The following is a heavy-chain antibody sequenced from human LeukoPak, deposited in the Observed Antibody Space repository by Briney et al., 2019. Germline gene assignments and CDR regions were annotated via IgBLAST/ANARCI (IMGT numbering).Heavy chain of an antibody. CDR2: INPNSGGT. J-gene: IGHJ4*02. D-gene: IGHD6-19*01. V-gene: IGHV1-2*02. CDR1: GYTFTGYY. CDR3: ARGSSAGFDY. Sequence: ASVNVSSKASGYTFTGYYMHWVRQAPGQGREGMGWINPNSGGTNYTQKFQGRVTMTRDTSISTAYMELSRLRSDDTAVYYCARGSSAGFDYWGQGTLVTVSS.